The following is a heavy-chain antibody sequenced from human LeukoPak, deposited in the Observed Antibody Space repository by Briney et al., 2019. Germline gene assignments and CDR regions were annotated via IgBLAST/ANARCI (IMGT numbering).Heavy chain of an antibody. CDR3: ARVVGGSRDFDY. J-gene: IGHJ4*02. CDR1: GGSISSGGYH. V-gene: IGHV4-31*03. Sequence: SETLSLTCTVSGGSISSGGYHWSWIRQHPGKGLEWIGYIYYSGSTYYNPSLKSRVTISVDMSKNQFSLKLSSVTAADTAVYYCARVVGGSRDFDYWGQGTLVTVSS. D-gene: IGHD2-2*01. CDR2: IYYSGST.